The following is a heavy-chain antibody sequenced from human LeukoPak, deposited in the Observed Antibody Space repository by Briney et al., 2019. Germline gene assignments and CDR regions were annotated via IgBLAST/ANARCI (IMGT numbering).Heavy chain of an antibody. Sequence: GGSLRLSCAASGFTFNNYGMHWVRQAPGKGLEWVSSISSSSSYIYYADSVKGRFTISRDNAKNSLHLQMNSLRAEDTAVYYCARDHYYDSSKGWIDYWGQGTLVTVSS. CDR3: ARDHYYDSSKGWIDY. D-gene: IGHD3-22*01. J-gene: IGHJ4*02. CDR2: ISSSSSYI. CDR1: GFTFNNYG. V-gene: IGHV3-21*01.